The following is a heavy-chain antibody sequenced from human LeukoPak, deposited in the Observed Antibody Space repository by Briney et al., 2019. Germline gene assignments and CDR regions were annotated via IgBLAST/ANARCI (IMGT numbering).Heavy chain of an antibody. CDR1: GFTISSYS. V-gene: IGHV3-21*01. CDR2: ISSSSSYI. Sequence: PGGSLRLSCAASGFTISSYSMNWVRQAPGKGLEWVSSISSSSSYIYYADSVKGRFTISRDNAKNSLYLQMNSLRAEDTAVYYCARVLGSGGSGYYYDAFDIWGQGTMVTVSS. CDR3: ARVLGSGGSGYYYDAFDI. D-gene: IGHD3-22*01. J-gene: IGHJ3*02.